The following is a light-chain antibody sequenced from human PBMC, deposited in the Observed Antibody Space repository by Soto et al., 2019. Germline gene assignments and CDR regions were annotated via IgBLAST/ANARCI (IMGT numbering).Light chain of an antibody. CDR1: SSNVERNT. V-gene: IGLV1-44*01. CDR2: RSD. J-gene: IGLJ1*01. CDR3: SSWDDRLNGLYV. Sequence: QSVLTKPPSGSGTPGQRVSISCTGSSSNVERNTVNWYQQLPGTAPKLLIYRSDQRPSGVPDRFSGSKSGTSASLAISGLQSEDEADYYCSSWDDRLNGLYVFGTGTKVTVL.